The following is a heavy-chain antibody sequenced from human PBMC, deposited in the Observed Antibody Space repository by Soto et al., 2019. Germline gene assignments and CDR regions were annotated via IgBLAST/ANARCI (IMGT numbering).Heavy chain of an antibody. V-gene: IGHV1-69*12. CDR2: IIPIFGTA. J-gene: IGHJ6*02. CDR3: ARDRSGWSWGMDV. D-gene: IGHD6-19*01. Sequence: QVQLVQSGAEVKKPGSSVKVSCKASGGTFSSYAISWVRQAPGQGLEWMGGIIPIFGTANYAQKFQGRVTTTADDTTRTPYMEMSSLRSEDTAVYYSARDRSGWSWGMDVWGQGTTVTVSS. CDR1: GGTFSSYA.